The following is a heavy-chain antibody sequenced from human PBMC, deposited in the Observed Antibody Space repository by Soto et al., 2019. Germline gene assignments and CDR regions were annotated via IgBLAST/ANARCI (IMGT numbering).Heavy chain of an antibody. V-gene: IGHV3-23*01. D-gene: IGHD2-2*01. J-gene: IGHJ4*02. CDR2: ISGSGGST. CDR3: AKTRRSQDQLLRLFDY. CDR1: GFTFSSYA. Sequence: EVQLLESGGGLVQPGGSLRFSCAASGFTFSSYAMSWVRQAPGKGLEWVSAISGSGGSTYYADSVKGRFTISRDNSKNTLYLQMNSLRAEDTAVYYCAKTRRSQDQLLRLFDYWGQGTLVTVSS.